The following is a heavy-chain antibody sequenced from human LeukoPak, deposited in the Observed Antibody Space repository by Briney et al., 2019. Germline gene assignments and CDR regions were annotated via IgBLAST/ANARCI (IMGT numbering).Heavy chain of an antibody. CDR1: GFICSDYA. J-gene: IGHJ4*02. Sequence: GSLRLSCTASGFICSDYAMSWARQAPGKGLEWIGEMYLSGTTHSNPSVKSRVTISIDKSKNQFFLNLSSVTAADTAVYYCAGLVGRYSSGLYYYYFDYWGQGTLVTVSS. CDR3: AGLVGRYSSGLYYYYFDY. V-gene: IGHV4-4*02. CDR2: MYLSGTT. D-gene: IGHD3-22*01.